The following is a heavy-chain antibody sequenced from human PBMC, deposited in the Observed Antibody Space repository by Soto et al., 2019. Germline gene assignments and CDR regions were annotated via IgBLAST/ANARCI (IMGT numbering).Heavy chain of an antibody. V-gene: IGHV3-23*01. CDR2: ISGSGGST. CDR3: AKGGYCSSTSCYDDY. CDR1: GFTFSSYA. Sequence: EVQLLESGGGLVQPGGSLRLSCAASGFTFSSYAMSWVRQAPGKGLEWVSAISGSGGSTYYADSVKGRFTISRDNSKNTLYLQMNSLSAEDTAVYYCAKGGYCSSTSCYDDYWGQGTLVTVSS. D-gene: IGHD2-2*01. J-gene: IGHJ4*02.